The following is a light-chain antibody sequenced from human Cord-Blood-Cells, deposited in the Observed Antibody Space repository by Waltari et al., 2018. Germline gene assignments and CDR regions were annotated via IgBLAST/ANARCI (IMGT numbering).Light chain of an antibody. Sequence: SSELTQPPSVSVSPGQTARIPCPGDALPKQYAYRYQQKPGQAPVLVIYKDSERPSGIPERFSGSSSGTTVTLTISGVQAEDEADYYCQSADSSGTYYVVFGGGTKLTVL. CDR3: QSADSSGTYYVV. J-gene: IGLJ2*01. CDR1: ALPKQY. CDR2: KDS. V-gene: IGLV3-25*03.